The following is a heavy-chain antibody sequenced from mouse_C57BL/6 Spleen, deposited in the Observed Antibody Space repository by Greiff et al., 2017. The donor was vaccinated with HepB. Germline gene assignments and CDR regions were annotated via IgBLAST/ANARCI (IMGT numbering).Heavy chain of an antibody. J-gene: IGHJ1*03. CDR3: ASSYYGSSYGDWYFDV. CDR1: GYTFTSYW. V-gene: IGHV1-72*01. CDR2: IDPNSGGT. Sequence: QLQQPGAELVKPGASVKLSCKASGYTFTSYWMHWVKQRPGRGLEWIGRIDPNSGGTKYNEKFKSKATLTVDKPSSTAYMQLSSLTSEDSAVYYCASSYYGSSYGDWYFDVWGTGTTVTVSS. D-gene: IGHD1-1*01.